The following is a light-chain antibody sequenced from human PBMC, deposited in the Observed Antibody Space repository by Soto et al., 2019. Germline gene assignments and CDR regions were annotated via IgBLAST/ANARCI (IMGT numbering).Light chain of an antibody. J-gene: IGKJ1*01. CDR2: SAS. CDR1: QGIRTY. CDR3: LQVDVYPWK. Sequence: DIQMTQSPATLSASVGDRATITCRASQGIRTYLAWYQQKPGKAPKLLIYSASTLQSGVPSRFSGSGSGTDFTLTISSLQPEDFATYYCLQVDVYPWKFGQGTKVDIK. V-gene: IGKV1-9*01.